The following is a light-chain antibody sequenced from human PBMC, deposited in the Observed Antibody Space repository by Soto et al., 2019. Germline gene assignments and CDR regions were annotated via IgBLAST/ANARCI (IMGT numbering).Light chain of an antibody. CDR3: QQYNSYSRT. CDR1: QDINNW. V-gene: IGKV1-5*01. Sequence: DIHMTQSPSTLSASVGYRFTITCRASQDINNWLAWYQQKPVNAPKFLIYDASTLESGVPSRFRGGGSGTEFTLTISSLQPDDSATYYCQQYNSYSRTFGQGTKVDIK. CDR2: DAS. J-gene: IGKJ1*01.